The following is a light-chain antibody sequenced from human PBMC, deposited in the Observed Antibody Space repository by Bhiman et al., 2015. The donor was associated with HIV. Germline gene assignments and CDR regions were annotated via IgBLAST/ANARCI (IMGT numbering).Light chain of an antibody. J-gene: IGLJ2*01. V-gene: IGLV2-14*03. CDR3: SSKTTSPTFHVL. CDR2: DVS. Sequence: QSALTQPASVSGSPGQSITISCTGTRSDVGDYNYVSWYQQHPGTAPKLMIYDVSNRPSGVSNRFSGSKSGNTASLAISGLQAEDEADYYCSSKTTSPTFHVLFGGGTKLTVL. CDR1: RSDVGDYNY.